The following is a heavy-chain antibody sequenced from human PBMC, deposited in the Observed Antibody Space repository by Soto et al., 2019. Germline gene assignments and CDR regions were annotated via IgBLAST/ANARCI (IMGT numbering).Heavy chain of an antibody. CDR3: ARGSPGTMRL. D-gene: IGHD3-10*01. Sequence: DSVKGSCKAPGSSFPRLHFNWVRQATGQGLEWIGWMNPHSGDTGFAQRFQGRVTMTRNTSINTAYMELRSLRSQDTAVYYSARGSPGTMRLWCQGIPLTVS. V-gene: IGHV1-8*01. CDR2: MNPHSGDT. CDR1: GSSFPRLH. J-gene: IGHJ4*02.